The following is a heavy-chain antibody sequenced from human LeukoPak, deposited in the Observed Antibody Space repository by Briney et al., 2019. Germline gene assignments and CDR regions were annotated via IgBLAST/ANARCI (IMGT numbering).Heavy chain of an antibody. J-gene: IGHJ3*02. CDR3: ARDNGGAYYFDTSAYYHNDAFDI. V-gene: IGHV1-18*01. Sequence: ASVKVSCKASGYTFTSFGISWLRQAPGQGLEWMGWISARNGNINYAQKFQGRVTMTKDTSTSTAYMELRSLRSDDTAVYYCARDNGGAYYFDTSAYYHNDAFDIWGQGTMVTVSS. CDR1: GYTFTSFG. D-gene: IGHD3-22*01. CDR2: ISARNGNI.